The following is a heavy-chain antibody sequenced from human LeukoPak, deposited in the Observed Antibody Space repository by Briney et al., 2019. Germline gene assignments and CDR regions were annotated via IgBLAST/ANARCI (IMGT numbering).Heavy chain of an antibody. CDR2: INPNSGGT. J-gene: IGHJ4*02. V-gene: IGHV1-2*02. CDR1: GYTFTGYY. D-gene: IGHD3-3*01. Sequence: WASVKVSCKASGYTFTGYYMHWVRQAPGQGLEWMGWINPNSGGTNYAQKFQGRVTMTRGTSISTAYMELSSLRSDDTAVYYCARSTVTIFGVLTATDYWGQGTLVTVSS. CDR3: ARSTVTIFGVLTATDY.